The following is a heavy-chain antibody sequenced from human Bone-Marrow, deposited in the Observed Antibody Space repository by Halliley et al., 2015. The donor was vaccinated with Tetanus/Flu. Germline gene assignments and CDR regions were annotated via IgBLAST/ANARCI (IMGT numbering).Heavy chain of an antibody. J-gene: IGHJ4*02. V-gene: IGHV4-34*01. CDR3: ASRSGWYFSY. Sequence: KGLGGFGETNHSGSPNYTPSLKSRVPISVAPSKNQFPLKLSSVTAADTAVYYCASRSGWYFSYWGQGTLVTVSS. CDR2: TNHSGSP. D-gene: IGHD6-19*01.